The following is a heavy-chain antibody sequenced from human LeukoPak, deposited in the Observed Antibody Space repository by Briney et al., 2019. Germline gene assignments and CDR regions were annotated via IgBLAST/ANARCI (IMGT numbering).Heavy chain of an antibody. CDR2: INQSGST. J-gene: IGHJ4*02. CDR3: ARGDLTTVTAFDY. Sequence: SETLSLTCAVYSGSLSGYYWSWIRQPPGKGLEWMGEINQSGSTNYNPSLKSRVTMSVDTSNNQFSLRLSSVTAADTAVYYCARGDLTTVTAFDYWGQGTLVTVSS. CDR1: SGSLSGYY. V-gene: IGHV4-34*01. D-gene: IGHD4-17*01.